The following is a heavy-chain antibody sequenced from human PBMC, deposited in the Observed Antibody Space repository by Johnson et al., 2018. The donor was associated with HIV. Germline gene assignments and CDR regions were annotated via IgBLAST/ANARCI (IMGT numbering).Heavy chain of an antibody. D-gene: IGHD4-17*01. J-gene: IGHJ3*02. CDR3: AKDRMYDYGDYGGAFDI. CDR1: GFTFSSYA. Sequence: VQLVESGGGLVQPGGSLRLSCAASGFTFSSYAMSWVRQAPGKGLEWVSAISGSGGSTYYADSVKGRFTISRDNSKNTLYLQMNSLRAEDTAVYYCAKDRMYDYGDYGGAFDIWGQGTMVTFSS. V-gene: IGHV3-23*04. CDR2: ISGSGGST.